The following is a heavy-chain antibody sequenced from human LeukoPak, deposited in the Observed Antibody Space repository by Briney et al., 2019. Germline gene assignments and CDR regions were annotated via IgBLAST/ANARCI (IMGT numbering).Heavy chain of an antibody. V-gene: IGHV1-69*01. CDR3: ARDQPYDSSGYYYFPRWFDP. D-gene: IGHD3-22*01. CDR2: IIPIFGTA. Sequence: GSSVKVSCKASGGTFSSYAISWVRQAPGQGLEWMGGIIPIFGTANYAQKFQGRATITADESTSTAYMELSSLRSEDTAVYYCARDQPYDSSGYYYFPRWFDPWGQGTLVTVSS. J-gene: IGHJ5*02. CDR1: GGTFSSYA.